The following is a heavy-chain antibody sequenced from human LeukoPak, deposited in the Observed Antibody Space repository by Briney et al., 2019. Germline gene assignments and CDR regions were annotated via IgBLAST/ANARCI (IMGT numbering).Heavy chain of an antibody. CDR2: INHSGST. CDR3: ARGWWSDLVRAVPSFVWDY. J-gene: IGHJ4*02. V-gene: IGHV4-34*01. CDR1: GGSFSGYY. D-gene: IGHD3-10*01. Sequence: PSETLSLTCAVYGGSFSGYYWSWIRQPPGKGLEWIGEINHSGSTNYNPSLKSRVTISVDTSKNQFSLKLSSVTAAYTAVYYCARGWWSDLVRAVPSFVWDYWGQGTLVTVSS.